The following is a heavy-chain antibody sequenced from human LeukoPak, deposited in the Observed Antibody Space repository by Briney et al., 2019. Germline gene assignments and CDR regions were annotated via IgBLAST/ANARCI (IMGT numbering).Heavy chain of an antibody. CDR1: VYTLTCYH. Sequence: GSVTVSCKASVYTLTCYHMHWLRQAPGQGLEWMGRITPNSGGTNYAQKFQGRVTMTRDTSISTAYMELSRLRSDDTAVYYCARAIAAANDAFDIWGQGTMVTVSS. J-gene: IGHJ3*02. V-gene: IGHV1-2*06. CDR3: ARAIAAANDAFDI. CDR2: ITPNSGGT. D-gene: IGHD6-13*01.